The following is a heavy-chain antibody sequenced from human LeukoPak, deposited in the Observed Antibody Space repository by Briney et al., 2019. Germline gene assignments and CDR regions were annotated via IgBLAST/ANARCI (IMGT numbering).Heavy chain of an antibody. CDR1: GFSLSTRGVG. V-gene: IGHV2-5*01. Sequence: SGPTLVKPTETLTLTCTCSGFSLSTRGVGVGWIRQPPGPALEWLALIYWYDDKRYSPSLKSRLTITKDTSRNQVVLTLTNMDLVDTATYYCTQSRSIWIPPDYWGQGTLVTVSS. CDR3: TQSRSIWIPPDY. J-gene: IGHJ4*02. D-gene: IGHD5-18*01. CDR2: IYWYDDK.